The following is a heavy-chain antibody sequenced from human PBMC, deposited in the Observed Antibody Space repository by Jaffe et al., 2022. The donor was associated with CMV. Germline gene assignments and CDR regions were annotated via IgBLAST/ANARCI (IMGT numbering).Heavy chain of an antibody. J-gene: IGHJ6*02. CDR1: GSTYA. CDR2: ISGSGDNT. Sequence: EVQLLESGGGLVQPGGSLRLSCAASGSTYAMSWVRQAPGKGLEWVSAISGSGDNTYYADSVKGRFTISRDNSKNMLYLQMDSLRVEDTAVYYCAKDLKWLVSVAMDVWGQGTTVTVSS. CDR3: AKDLKWLVSVAMDV. D-gene: IGHD6-19*01. V-gene: IGHV3-23*01.